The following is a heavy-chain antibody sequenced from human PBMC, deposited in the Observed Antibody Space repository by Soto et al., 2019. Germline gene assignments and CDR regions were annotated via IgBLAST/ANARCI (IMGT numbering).Heavy chain of an antibody. CDR1: GYTFTGYY. J-gene: IGHJ6*02. CDR2: INPNSGGT. D-gene: IGHD3-10*01. CDR3: ARDITMVRGVIGDYSYYGMDV. Sequence: ASVKVSCKASGYTFTGYYMHWVRQAPGQGLEWMGWINPNSGGTNYAQKFQGWVTMTRDTSISTAYMELSRLRSDDTAVYYWARDITMVRGVIGDYSYYGMDVWGQGTTVTVSS. V-gene: IGHV1-2*04.